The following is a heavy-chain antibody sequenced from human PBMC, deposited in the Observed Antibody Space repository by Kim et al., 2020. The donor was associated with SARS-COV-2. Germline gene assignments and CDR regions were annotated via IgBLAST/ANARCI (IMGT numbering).Heavy chain of an antibody. D-gene: IGHD6-19*01. CDR2: ISSSSSYI. CDR1: GFTFSSYS. V-gene: IGHV3-21*01. Sequence: GGSLRLSCAASGFTFSSYSMNWVRQAPGKGLEWVSSISSSSSYIYYADSVKGRFTISRDNAKNSLYLQMNSLRAEDTAVYYCAREPDPGIAVAGIWGQGTLVTVSS. CDR3: AREPDPGIAVAGI. J-gene: IGHJ4*02.